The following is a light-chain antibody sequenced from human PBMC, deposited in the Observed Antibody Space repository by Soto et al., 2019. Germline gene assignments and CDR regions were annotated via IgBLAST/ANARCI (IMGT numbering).Light chain of an antibody. Sequence: EVVMTQSPATLSVSPGERVTLSCRASESLSGNLAWYQQTPGQATRLLSYGASTRATGVPARFSGSGYGTDFTLSISGLQSEDFGVYYCQQYGKWLHTFGQGTRLDIK. V-gene: IGKV3-15*01. CDR3: QQYGKWLHT. CDR2: GAS. J-gene: IGKJ5*01. CDR1: ESLSGN.